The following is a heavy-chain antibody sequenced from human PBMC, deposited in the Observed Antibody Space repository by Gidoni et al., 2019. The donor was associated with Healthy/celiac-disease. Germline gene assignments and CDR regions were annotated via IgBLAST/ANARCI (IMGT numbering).Heavy chain of an antibody. CDR1: GGTFSSYA. J-gene: IGHJ4*02. Sequence: QVQLVQSGAEVKKHASSVKVSCKASGGTFSSYAISWVRQAPGQGLEWMGGIIPIFGTANYAHKFQGRVTITADESTSTAYMELSSLRSEDTAVYYCASGGATGWLRTGFDYWGQGTLVTVSS. CDR2: IIPIFGTA. D-gene: IGHD5-12*01. CDR3: ASGGATGWLRTGFDY. V-gene: IGHV1-69*01.